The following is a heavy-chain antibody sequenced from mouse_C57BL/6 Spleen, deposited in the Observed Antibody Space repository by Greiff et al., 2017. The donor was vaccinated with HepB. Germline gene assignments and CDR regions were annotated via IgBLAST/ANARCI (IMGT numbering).Heavy chain of an antibody. CDR3: ARTITTVVATGSAY. V-gene: IGHV5-17*01. CDR2: ISSGSSTI. CDR1: GFTFSDYG. Sequence: EVMLVESGGGLVKPGGSLKLSCAASGFTFSDYGMHWVRQAPEKGLEWVAYISSGSSTIYYADTVKGRFTISRDNAKNTLFLQMTSLRSEDTAMYYCARTITTVVATGSAYWGQGTLVTVSA. J-gene: IGHJ3*01. D-gene: IGHD1-1*01.